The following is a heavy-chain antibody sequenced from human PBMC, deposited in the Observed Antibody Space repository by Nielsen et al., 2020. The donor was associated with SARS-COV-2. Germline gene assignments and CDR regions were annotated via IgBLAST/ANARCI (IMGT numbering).Heavy chain of an antibody. D-gene: IGHD1-26*01. J-gene: IGHJ4*02. V-gene: IGHV4-39*07. CDR2: IYYSGST. CDR3: ARVSGSRRPDPFYYFDY. CDR1: GGSISSSSYY. Sequence: SETLSLTCAVYGGSISSSSYYWGWIRQPPGKGLEWIGSIYYSGSTYYNPSLKSRVTISVDTSKNQFSLKLSSVTAADTAVYYCARVSGSRRPDPFYYFDYWGQGTLVTVSS.